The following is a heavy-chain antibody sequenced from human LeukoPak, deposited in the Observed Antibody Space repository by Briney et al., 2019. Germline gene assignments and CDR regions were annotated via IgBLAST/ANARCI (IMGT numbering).Heavy chain of an antibody. CDR3: AKRGVVIRVILVGFHKEAYYFDS. CDR1: RITVSNYG. V-gene: IGHV3-23*01. D-gene: IGHD3-22*01. Sequence: GGTLSLSCAVSRITVSNYGMSWVRQAPGTRLEGVAGISGSGGGTNYADSVKGRFTISRDNFKNTLYLQMNSLRAEDTAVYVCAKRGVVIRVILVGFHKEAYYFDSWGQGALVTVSS. J-gene: IGHJ4*02. CDR2: ISGSGGGT.